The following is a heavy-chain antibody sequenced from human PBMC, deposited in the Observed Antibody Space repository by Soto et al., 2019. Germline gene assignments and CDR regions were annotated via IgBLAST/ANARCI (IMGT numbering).Heavy chain of an antibody. CDR3: ARTTTIWTGADY. Sequence: QVQLVQSGAEVKKPGSSVKVSCKASGGTFSSYTISWVRQAPGQGLEWMGRSIPILGIANYAQKFQGRVTITADKSTSTAYMELSSLRSEDTAVSYCARTTTIWTGADYWGQGTLVTVSS. V-gene: IGHV1-69*02. CDR1: GGTFSSYT. J-gene: IGHJ4*02. CDR2: SIPILGIA. D-gene: IGHD1-1*01.